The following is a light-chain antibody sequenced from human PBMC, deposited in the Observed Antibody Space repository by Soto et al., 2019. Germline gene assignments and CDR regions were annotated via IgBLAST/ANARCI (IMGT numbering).Light chain of an antibody. CDR1: QSVSSD. J-gene: IGKJ2*01. V-gene: IGKV3-15*01. Sequence: EIVMTQSPATLSVSPGERVTLSWRASQSVSSDLAWYQYKPGQAPRLLIYGASTRATGTPARFSGSGSGTEFSLSISSLQSEDFAVYYCLQYNDWPPKQYTFGQGTKLEIK. CDR2: GAS. CDR3: LQYNDWPPKQYT.